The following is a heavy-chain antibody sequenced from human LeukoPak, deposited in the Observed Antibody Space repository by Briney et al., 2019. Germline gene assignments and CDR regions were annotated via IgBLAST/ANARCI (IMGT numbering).Heavy chain of an antibody. CDR2: INSDGSST. J-gene: IGHJ5*02. V-gene: IGHV3-74*01. Sequence: GGSLRLSCAASGFTFSSYWMHWVRQAPGKGLVWVSRINSDGSSTSYADSVKGRFTISRDNAKNTLYLQMNSLRAEDTAVYYCAREKYYYGLANWFDPWGQGTLVTVSS. D-gene: IGHD3-10*01. CDR1: GFTFSSYW. CDR3: AREKYYYGLANWFDP.